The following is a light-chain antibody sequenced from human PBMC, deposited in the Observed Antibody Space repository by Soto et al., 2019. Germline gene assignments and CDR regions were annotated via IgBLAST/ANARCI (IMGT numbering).Light chain of an antibody. J-gene: IGKJ4*01. CDR3: QQFSSYPLT. CDR1: QSVSSGH. V-gene: IGKV3-20*01. CDR2: GVS. Sequence: EIVLTQSPGTLSLSPGERATLSCRASQSVSSGHLAWYQQKPGQAPRLLIYGVSSRATGIPDRFSGSGSGTDFALTISRLEPEDFAVYYCQQFSSYPLTFGGGTKGDIK.